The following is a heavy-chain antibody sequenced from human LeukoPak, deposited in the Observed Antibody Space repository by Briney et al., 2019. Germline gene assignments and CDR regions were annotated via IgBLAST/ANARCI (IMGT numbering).Heavy chain of an antibody. CDR2: IYSGGST. V-gene: IGHV3-53*01. CDR3: ARGLGFGELLFDY. CDR1: GFTVSSNY. J-gene: IGHJ4*02. D-gene: IGHD3-10*01. Sequence: GGSLRLSCAASGFTVSSNYMSWVRQAPGKGLEWVSVIYSGGSTYYADSVKGRFTISRDNSKNPLYLQMNSLRAEDTAVYYCARGLGFGELLFDYWGQGTLVTVSS.